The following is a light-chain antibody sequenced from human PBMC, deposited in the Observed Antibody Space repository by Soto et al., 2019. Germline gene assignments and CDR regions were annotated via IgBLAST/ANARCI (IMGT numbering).Light chain of an antibody. Sequence: DFQMTQSPSSLSASVGDRVTITCRASQDISHDVAWYQQKPGNPPYLLICEASTLQAGVPSRFSGTGYGTVFTLTINHLQPEDVATYCCQKYNRVPPTFGGGTKVDIK. CDR3: QKYNRVPPT. CDR1: QDISHD. CDR2: EAS. J-gene: IGKJ4*01. V-gene: IGKV1-27*01.